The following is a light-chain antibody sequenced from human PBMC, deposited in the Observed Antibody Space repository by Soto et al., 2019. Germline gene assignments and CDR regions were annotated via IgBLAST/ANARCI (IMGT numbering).Light chain of an antibody. Sequence: ETVMTQSPATLSVSLGERATLSCRTSQSVTTNLAWYQQKPGQAPRLLIYGAFTRATAIPARFSGSGSGTEFTLTISSLQSEDFAVYICQQYNNWSPTFGQGTKVQIK. CDR2: GAF. CDR1: QSVTTN. J-gene: IGKJ2*01. CDR3: QQYNNWSPT. V-gene: IGKV3-15*01.